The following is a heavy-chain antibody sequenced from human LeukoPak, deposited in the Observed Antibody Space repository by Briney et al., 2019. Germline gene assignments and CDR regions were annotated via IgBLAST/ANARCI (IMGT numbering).Heavy chain of an antibody. CDR3: ARGLRYCSGGSCYNSDAFDI. Sequence: GGSLRLSCAASGFTFSSYSMNWVRQAPGKGLEWVSSISSSSSYIYYADSVKGRFTISRDNAKNSLYLQMISLRAGDTAVYYCARGLRYCSGGSCYNSDAFDIWGQGTMVTVSS. D-gene: IGHD2-15*01. CDR1: GFTFSSYS. J-gene: IGHJ3*02. CDR2: ISSSSSYI. V-gene: IGHV3-21*01.